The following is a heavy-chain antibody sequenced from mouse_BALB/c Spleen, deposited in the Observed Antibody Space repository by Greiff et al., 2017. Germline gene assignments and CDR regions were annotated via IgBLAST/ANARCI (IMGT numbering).Heavy chain of an antibody. Sequence: EVKLVESGPGLVKPSQSLSLTCTVTGYSITSDYAWNWIRQFPGNKLEWMGYISYSGSTSYNPSLKSRISITRDTSKNQFFLQLNSVTTEDTATYYCARERGYGYDPLSLAMDYWGQGTSVTVSS. CDR3: ARERGYGYDPLSLAMDY. CDR2: ISYSGST. D-gene: IGHD2-2*01. V-gene: IGHV3-2*02. J-gene: IGHJ4*01. CDR1: GYSITSDYA.